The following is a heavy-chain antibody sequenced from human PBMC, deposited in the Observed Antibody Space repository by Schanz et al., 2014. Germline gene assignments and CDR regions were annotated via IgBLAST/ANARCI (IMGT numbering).Heavy chain of an antibody. CDR3: ARVALPGYSSPRDAFDS. Sequence: EVHLLESGGGLVEPGGSLRLSCATSGFSLDIFAVSWVRQAPGKGLEWVSFIYIGGNTYYADSVKGRFTISRDNSKNTVYIQMNSLRAEDTAVYYCARVALPGYSSPRDAFDSWGQGTMVTVSS. CDR2: IYIGGNT. D-gene: IGHD5-18*01. J-gene: IGHJ3*02. V-gene: IGHV3-66*01. CDR1: GFSLDIFA.